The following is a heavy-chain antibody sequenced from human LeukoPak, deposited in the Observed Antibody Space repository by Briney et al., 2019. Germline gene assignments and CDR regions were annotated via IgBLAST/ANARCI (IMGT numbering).Heavy chain of an antibody. V-gene: IGHV3-48*01. CDR2: ISSGSSTI. Sequence: GGSLRLSCAASGFTFSSYAMSWVRQAPGKGLEWVSYISSGSSTIYYADSVKGRFTISRDNAKNSLYLQMNSLRAEDTAVYYCAREVSMDVWGQGTTVTVSS. CDR1: GFTFSSYA. J-gene: IGHJ6*02. CDR3: AREVSMDV.